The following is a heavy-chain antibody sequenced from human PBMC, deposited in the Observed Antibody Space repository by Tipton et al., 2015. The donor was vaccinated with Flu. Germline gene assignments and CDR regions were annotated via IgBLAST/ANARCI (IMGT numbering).Heavy chain of an antibody. CDR3: ARGYDILTDGGGYFDY. J-gene: IGHJ4*02. Sequence: SLRLSCAASGFTFSSYEMSWVRQAPGKGLEWVAGIWYDGSNKYYADSVKGRFTISRDNSKNTLYLQMNSLRAEDTAVYYCARGYDILTDGGGYFDYWGQGTLVTVSS. V-gene: IGHV3-33*08. D-gene: IGHD3-9*01. CDR2: IWYDGSNK. CDR1: GFTFSSYE.